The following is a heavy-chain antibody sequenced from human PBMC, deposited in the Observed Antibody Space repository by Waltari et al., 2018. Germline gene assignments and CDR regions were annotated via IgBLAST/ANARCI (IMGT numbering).Heavy chain of an antibody. CDR2: IKKDGSEI. J-gene: IGHJ5*02. Sequence: DVQLVESGGGLVQPGGSLRLSCVVSGFDFSNFWMIWARQAPGKGLGWVAKIKKDGSEIHYVDSVKGRFTISRDNAKKSGYLQMNSLRVEDTAVYFCVRVGEENSNSQYRWFDAWGQGSLVTVSS. V-gene: IGHV3-7*01. CDR1: GFDFSNFW. CDR3: VRVGEENSNSQYRWFDA. D-gene: IGHD3-16*02.